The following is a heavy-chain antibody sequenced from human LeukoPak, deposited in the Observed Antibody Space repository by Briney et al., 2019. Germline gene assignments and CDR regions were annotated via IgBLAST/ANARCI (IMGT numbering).Heavy chain of an antibody. D-gene: IGHD5-12*01. CDR1: GGSISSSSYY. V-gene: IGHV4-39*01. J-gene: IGHJ4*02. CDR3: ARQLSGYPKGSDY. Sequence: SETLSLTCTVSGGSISSSSYYWGWIRQPPGKGLEWIGSIYYSGSTYYNPSLKSRVTISVDTSKNQFSLKLSSVTAADTAVYYCARQLSGYPKGSDYWGQGTLVTVSS. CDR2: IYYSGST.